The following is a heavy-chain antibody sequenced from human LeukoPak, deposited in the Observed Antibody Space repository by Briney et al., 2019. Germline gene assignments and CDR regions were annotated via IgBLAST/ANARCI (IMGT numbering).Heavy chain of an antibody. Sequence: ASVKVSCKASGYTFTGYYMHWVRQAPGQGLEWMGWINPNSGGTNYAQKFQGRVTMTRDTSISTAYMELSRLRSDDTAVYYCARSTTGYSSSWYGSTNWFDPWGQGTLVTVSS. J-gene: IGHJ5*02. V-gene: IGHV1-2*02. D-gene: IGHD6-13*01. CDR2: INPNSGGT. CDR3: ARSTTGYSSSWYGSTNWFDP. CDR1: GYTFTGYY.